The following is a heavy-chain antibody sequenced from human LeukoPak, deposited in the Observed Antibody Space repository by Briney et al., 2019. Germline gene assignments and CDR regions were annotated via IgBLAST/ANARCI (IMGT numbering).Heavy chain of an antibody. D-gene: IGHD3-3*01. CDR1: GGSISSYY. CDR3: ARADYDFWSGYSHYYGMDV. CDR2: IYYSGST. J-gene: IGHJ6*02. V-gene: IGHV4-59*01. Sequence: SETLSLTCTVSGGSISSYYWSWIRQPPGKGLEWIGYIYYSGSTNYNPSLKSRVTISVDTSKNQFSLKLSSVTAADTAVYYCARADYDFWSGYSHYYGMDVWGQGTRSPSP.